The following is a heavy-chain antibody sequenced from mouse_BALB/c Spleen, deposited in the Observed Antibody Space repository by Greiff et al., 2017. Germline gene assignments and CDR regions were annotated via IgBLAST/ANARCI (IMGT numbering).Heavy chain of an antibody. CDR1: GFNIKDTY. CDR2: IDPANGNT. J-gene: IGHJ4*01. V-gene: IGHV14-3*02. D-gene: IGHD1-1*01. CDR3: AYYDGYAMDY. Sequence: VQLKQSGAELVKPGASVKLSCTASGFNIKDTYMHWVKQRPEQGLEWIGRIDPANGNTKYDPKFQGKATITADTSSNTAYLQLSSLTSEDTAVYYCAYYDGYAMDYWGQGTSVTVSS.